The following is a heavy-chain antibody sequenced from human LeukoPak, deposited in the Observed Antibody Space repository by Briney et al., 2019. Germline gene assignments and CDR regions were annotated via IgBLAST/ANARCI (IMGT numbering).Heavy chain of an antibody. V-gene: IGHV3-7*04. D-gene: IGHD4-23*01. CDR1: GFSFSSYW. J-gene: IGHJ5*02. CDR3: ARAVASNWFDP. CDR2: IKHDGGEK. Sequence: GGSLRLSCAASGFSFSSYWMSWVRQAPGKGLEWVANIKHDGGEKQYVDSVKGRFTISRDNAKNSLYLQMNSLRAEDTAVYYCARAVASNWFDPWSQGALVTVSS.